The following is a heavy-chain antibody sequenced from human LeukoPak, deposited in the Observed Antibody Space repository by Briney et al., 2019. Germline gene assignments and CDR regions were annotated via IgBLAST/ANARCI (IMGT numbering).Heavy chain of an antibody. CDR1: GYTLTELS. CDR3: ATDRRALITSGWYPL. J-gene: IGHJ4*02. D-gene: IGHD6-19*01. Sequence: ASVKVSCKVSGYTLTELSMHWVRQAPGKGLEWMGGFDPEDGETIYAQKFQGRVTMTEDTSTDTAYMELSSLRSEDTAVYYCATDRRALITSGWYPLWGQGTLVTVSS. CDR2: FDPEDGET. V-gene: IGHV1-24*01.